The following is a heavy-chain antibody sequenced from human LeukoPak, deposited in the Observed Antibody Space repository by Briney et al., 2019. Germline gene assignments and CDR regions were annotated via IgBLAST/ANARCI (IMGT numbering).Heavy chain of an antibody. Sequence: GGSLRLSCAASGFTFSSYSMNWVRQAPGKGLEWVSSISSSSSYIYYADSVKGRFTISRDNAKNTLYLQMNSLRAEDTAVYYCARGGIAVAAPDRGAFDYWGQGTLVTVSS. CDR3: ARGGIAVAAPDRGAFDY. D-gene: IGHD6-19*01. V-gene: IGHV3-21*04. CDR1: GFTFSSYS. J-gene: IGHJ4*02. CDR2: ISSSSSYI.